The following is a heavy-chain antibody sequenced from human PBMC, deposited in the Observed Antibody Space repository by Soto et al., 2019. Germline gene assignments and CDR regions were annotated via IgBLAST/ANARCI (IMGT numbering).Heavy chain of an antibody. V-gene: IGHV3-21*01. CDR2: ISSSSSYI. Sequence: GGSLRLSCAASGFTFSSYSMNWVRQAPGKGLEWVSSISSSSSYICYADSVNGRFTISRDNAKNSLYLQMNSLRAEDKAVYYCARFLTGYLTYYFDYWGQGTLVTVSS. J-gene: IGHJ4*02. CDR1: GFTFSSYS. D-gene: IGHD3-9*01. CDR3: ARFLTGYLTYYFDY.